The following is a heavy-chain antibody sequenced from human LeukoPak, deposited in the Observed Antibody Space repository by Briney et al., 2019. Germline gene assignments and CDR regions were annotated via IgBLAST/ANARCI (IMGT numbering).Heavy chain of an antibody. CDR3: ARDPVTTSDWYFDL. CDR2: IYYSGST. D-gene: IGHD4-17*01. V-gene: IGHV4-59*12. CDR1: GGSIINYY. J-gene: IGHJ2*01. Sequence: SETLSLTCTVSGGSIINYYWSWIRQPPGKGLEWIGYIYYSGSTNYNPSFKSRVTISVDTSKNQFSLKLSSVTAADTAMYYCARDPVTTSDWYFDLWGRGTLVTVSS.